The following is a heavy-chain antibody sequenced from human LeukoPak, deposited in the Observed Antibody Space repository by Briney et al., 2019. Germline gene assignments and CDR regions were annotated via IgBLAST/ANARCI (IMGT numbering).Heavy chain of an antibody. Sequence: PSETLSLTCTVSGDSISSSSYCWDWIRQPPGKGLEWIGEVNLQGSTNYNPSLMGRVAISVDTSENHVSLQLTSVTAADTAVYYCAREGGPYRPLDYSGQGTLVTVS. V-gene: IGHV4-39*07. CDR1: GDSISSSSYC. CDR3: AREGGPYRPLDY. CDR2: VNLQGST. D-gene: IGHD3-16*01. J-gene: IGHJ4*02.